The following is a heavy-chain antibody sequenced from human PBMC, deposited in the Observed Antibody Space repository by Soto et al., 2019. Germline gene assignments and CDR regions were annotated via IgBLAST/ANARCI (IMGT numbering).Heavy chain of an antibody. CDR1: GYIFTSYW. CDR2: IYPGDSDT. D-gene: IGHD1-20*01. Sequence: GESLKISCNGSGYIFTSYWIGWVRQMPGKGLEWMGIIYPGDSDTRYSPSFQGQVTISADKSISTAYLQWSSLKASDTAMYYCARHFLTGTGEFDYWGQGTLVTVSS. CDR3: ARHFLTGTGEFDY. V-gene: IGHV5-51*01. J-gene: IGHJ4*02.